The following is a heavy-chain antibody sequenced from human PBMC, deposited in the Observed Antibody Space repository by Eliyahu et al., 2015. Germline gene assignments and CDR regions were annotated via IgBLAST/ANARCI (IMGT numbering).Heavy chain of an antibody. J-gene: IGHJ4*02. CDR1: SGSLSSSSYY. CDR2: IHYSGST. Sequence: QLQLQESGPGLVKPSETLSLTCXVPSGSLSSSSYYWGWIRQPPGKGAGWIGSIHYSGSTYNNPSLKSRVTMSVDTSENQFSLKLTSVTASDTAVYYCACSRDSNYDNWGQGTLVTVSS. CDR3: ACSRDSNYDN. V-gene: IGHV4-39*01. D-gene: IGHD4-11*01.